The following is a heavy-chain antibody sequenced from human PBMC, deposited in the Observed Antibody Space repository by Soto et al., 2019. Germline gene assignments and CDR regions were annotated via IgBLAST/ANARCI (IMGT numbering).Heavy chain of an antibody. CDR3: ARAGMSSSSLPTFDY. Sequence: LCGVSISSGDYYWSWIRQPPGKGLEWIGYIYYSGSTYYNPSLKSRVTISVDTSKNQFSLKLSSVTAADTAVYYCARAGMSSSSLPTFDYWGQGTLVTVSS. D-gene: IGHD6-6*01. J-gene: IGHJ4*02. CDR1: GVSISSGDYY. V-gene: IGHV4-30-4*01. CDR2: IYYSGST.